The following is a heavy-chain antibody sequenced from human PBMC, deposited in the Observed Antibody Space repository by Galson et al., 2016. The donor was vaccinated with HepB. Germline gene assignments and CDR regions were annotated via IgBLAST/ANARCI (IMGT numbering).Heavy chain of an antibody. D-gene: IGHD3-10*01. V-gene: IGHV5-51*01. Sequence: SGAEVKAPGESLKISCQGSGYRFHTHWIAWVRQMPGKGLEWMGMVFPNDASTRYSPSLQGQVTISADKPLSVAYLQWSSLRASDSAMYYCARQTSGGSFDYWGQGTLVSVSS. CDR1: GYRFHTHW. CDR3: ARQTSGGSFDY. J-gene: IGHJ4*02. CDR2: VFPNDAST.